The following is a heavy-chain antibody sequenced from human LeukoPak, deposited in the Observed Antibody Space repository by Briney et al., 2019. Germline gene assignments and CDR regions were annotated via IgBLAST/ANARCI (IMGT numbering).Heavy chain of an antibody. Sequence: HPGGSLRLSCAASGFTFSSYAMSWVRQAPGKGLGWVSAISGSGGSTYYADSVKGRFTISRDNSKNTLYLQMNSLRAEDTAVYYCAKALAGGSGSYYPIDYWGQGTLVTVSS. J-gene: IGHJ4*02. V-gene: IGHV3-23*01. CDR1: GFTFSSYA. CDR3: AKALAGGSGSYYPIDY. CDR2: ISGSGGST. D-gene: IGHD3-10*01.